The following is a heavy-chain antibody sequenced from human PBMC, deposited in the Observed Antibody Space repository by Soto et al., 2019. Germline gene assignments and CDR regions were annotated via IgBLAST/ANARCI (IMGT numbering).Heavy chain of an antibody. CDR2: INPSGGST. CDR3: ARDANAYYYDSSGYYDY. Sequence: ASVKVSCKASGYTFTSYYMHWVRQAPGQGLEWMGIINPSGGSTSYAQKFQGRVTMTRDTSTSTVYMELSSLRSEDTAVYYCARDANAYYYDSSGYYDYWGQGTLVTVSS. D-gene: IGHD3-22*01. V-gene: IGHV1-46*01. CDR1: GYTFTSYY. J-gene: IGHJ4*02.